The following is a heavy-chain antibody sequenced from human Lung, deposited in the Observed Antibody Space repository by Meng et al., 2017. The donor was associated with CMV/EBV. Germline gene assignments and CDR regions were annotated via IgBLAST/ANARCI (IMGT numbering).Heavy chain of an antibody. V-gene: IGHV3-30-3*01. J-gene: IGHJ5*02. CDR3: ARDGGYCSSTSCYEGEGLDP. CDR1: GFTFSSYA. CDR2: ISYDGSNK. D-gene: IGHD2-2*01. Sequence: GGSLRLXCAASGFTFSSYAMHWVRQAPGKGLEWVAVISYDGSNKYYADSVKGRFTISRDNSKNMLFLQMNSLGAEDTAVYYWARDGGYCSSTSCYEGEGLDPWGQGTTVTVSS.